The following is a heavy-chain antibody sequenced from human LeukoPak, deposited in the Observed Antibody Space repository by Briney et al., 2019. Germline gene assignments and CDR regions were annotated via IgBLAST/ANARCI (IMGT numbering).Heavy chain of an antibody. CDR1: GGSISSSSYY. Sequence: SETLSLTCTVSGGSISSSSYYWGWIRQPPGKGLEWIGSIYYSGSTYYNPSLKSRVTISVDTSKNQFSLKLSSVTAADTAVYYCARGLRYSGYRAYYYMDVWGKGTTVTVSS. CDR2: IYYSGST. V-gene: IGHV4-39*07. J-gene: IGHJ6*03. D-gene: IGHD5-12*01. CDR3: ARGLRYSGYRAYYYMDV.